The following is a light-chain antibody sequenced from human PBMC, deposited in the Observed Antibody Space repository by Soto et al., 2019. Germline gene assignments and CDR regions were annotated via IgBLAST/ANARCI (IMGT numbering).Light chain of an antibody. CDR2: GAS. CDR3: QQYGSSPLT. J-gene: IGKJ1*01. CDR1: QSVSSNY. Sequence: EIVLTQSPGTLSLSPGERATLSCRASQSVSSNYLAWYQHKPGQTPRLLIYGASSRATRIPNRFSGSGSGPHFTLTISRLEPEDFSVFYCQQYGSSPLTFGQGTKVEIK. V-gene: IGKV3-20*01.